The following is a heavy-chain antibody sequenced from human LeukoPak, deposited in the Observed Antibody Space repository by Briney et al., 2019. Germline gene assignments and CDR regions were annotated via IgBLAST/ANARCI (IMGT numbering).Heavy chain of an antibody. CDR2: IYPGDSDT. D-gene: IGHD3-22*01. V-gene: IGHV5-51*01. CDR3: ASTTYYYDSSGYWGAFDI. J-gene: IGHJ3*02. Sequence: GESLKTSCKGSGYSFTSYWIGWVRQMPGKGLEWMGIIYPGDSDTRYSPSFQGQVTISADKSISTAYLQWSSLKASGTAMYYCASTTYYYDSSGYWGAFDIWGQGTMVTVSS. CDR1: GYSFTSYW.